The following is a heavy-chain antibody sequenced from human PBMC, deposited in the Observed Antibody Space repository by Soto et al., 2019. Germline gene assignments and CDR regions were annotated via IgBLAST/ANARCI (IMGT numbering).Heavy chain of an antibody. J-gene: IGHJ3*02. Sequence: SEALSLTCAVSGGSISSSNWWSWVRQPPGKGLEWIGEIYHSGSTNYNPSLKSRVTISVDKSKNQFSLKLSSVTAADTAVYYCARDDYDILTGAGAFDIWGQGTMVT. D-gene: IGHD3-9*01. CDR3: ARDDYDILTGAGAFDI. CDR2: IYHSGST. CDR1: GGSISSSNW. V-gene: IGHV4-4*02.